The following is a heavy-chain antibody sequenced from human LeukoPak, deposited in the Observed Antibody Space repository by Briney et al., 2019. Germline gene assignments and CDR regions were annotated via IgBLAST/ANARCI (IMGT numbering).Heavy chain of an antibody. CDR1: GFTFGDYA. CDR2: IRSKGYGGTT. CDR3: TRDIGPATGTTWYFDY. D-gene: IGHD1-1*01. V-gene: IGHV3-49*04. J-gene: IGHJ4*02. Sequence: QPGRSLRLSCTTSGFTFGDYAVSWVRQAPGKGLEWVGFIRSKGYGGTTEYAASVKGRFTISRDDSKSIAYLQMNSLETEDTAVYHCTRDIGPATGTTWYFDYWGQGTLVTVSS.